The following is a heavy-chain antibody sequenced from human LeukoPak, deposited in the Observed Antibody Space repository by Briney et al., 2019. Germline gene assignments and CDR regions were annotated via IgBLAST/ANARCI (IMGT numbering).Heavy chain of an antibody. CDR2: ISGSGGST. J-gene: IGHJ6*03. D-gene: IGHD3-16*01. V-gene: IGHV3-23*01. CDR3: AKVPEGGFYYYYYMDV. Sequence: GGSLRLSCAASGFTFSSYAMSWVRQAPGKGLEWVSAISGSGGSTYYADSVKGRFTISRDNPKNTLYLQMNSLRAEDTAVYYCAKVPEGGFYYYYYMDVWGKGTTVTVSS. CDR1: GFTFSSYA.